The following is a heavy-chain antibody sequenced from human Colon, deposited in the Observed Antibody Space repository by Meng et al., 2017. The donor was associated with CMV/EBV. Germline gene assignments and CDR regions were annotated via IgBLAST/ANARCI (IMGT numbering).Heavy chain of an antibody. J-gene: IGHJ6*02. CDR2: IDWSGRST. V-gene: IGHV3-20*04. CDR1: GFNFDDYG. D-gene: IGHD1-14*01. CDR3: TANRGAHYYYYAMDV. Sequence: GESLKISCAGSGFNFDDYGMKWVRQAPGKGLEWVAGIDWSGRSTVYADSVKGRFTISRDNTKNSLYLQLDRLRAEDTALYYCTANRGAHYYYYAMDVWGQGTTVTVSS.